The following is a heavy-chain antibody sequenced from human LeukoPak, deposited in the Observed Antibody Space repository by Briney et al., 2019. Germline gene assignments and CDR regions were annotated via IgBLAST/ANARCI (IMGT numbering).Heavy chain of an antibody. D-gene: IGHD6-19*01. Sequence: GGSLRLSCAASGFTFSSYAMRWVRQAPGKGLEWVSGTTDSGSRTYYADSVKGRFTISRDNSKNMLYLQMNSLRAEDTAVYYCAKGGAMADKYYQEWGQGTLVTVSS. CDR2: TTDSGSRT. CDR1: GFTFSSYA. CDR3: AKGGAMADKYYQE. J-gene: IGHJ1*01. V-gene: IGHV3-23*01.